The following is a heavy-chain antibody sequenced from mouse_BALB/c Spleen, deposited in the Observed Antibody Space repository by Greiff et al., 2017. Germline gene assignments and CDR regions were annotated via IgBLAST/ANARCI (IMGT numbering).Heavy chain of an antibody. J-gene: IGHJ2*01. CDR1: GYSITSGYY. Sequence: VQLKESGPGLVKPSQSLSLTCSVTGYSITSGYYWNWIRQFPGNKLEWMGYISYDGSNNYNPSLKNRISITRDTSKNQFFLKLNSVTTEDTATYYCARGTTVVAPFDYWGQGTTLTVSS. CDR3: ARGTTVVAPFDY. D-gene: IGHD1-1*01. V-gene: IGHV3-6*02. CDR2: ISYDGSN.